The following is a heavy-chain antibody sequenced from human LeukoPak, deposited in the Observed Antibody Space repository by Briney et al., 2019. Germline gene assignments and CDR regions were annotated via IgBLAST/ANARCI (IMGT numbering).Heavy chain of an antibody. Sequence: GASVKVSCKASGYTFTSYGISWVRQAPGQGLEWMGWISAYNGNTNYAQKLQGRVTMTTDTSTSTAYMELRSLRSDDTVVYYCAGGIQLWLRTHYDYRGQGTLVTVSS. D-gene: IGHD5-18*01. CDR3: AGGIQLWLRTHYDY. V-gene: IGHV1-18*01. J-gene: IGHJ4*02. CDR2: ISAYNGNT. CDR1: GYTFTSYG.